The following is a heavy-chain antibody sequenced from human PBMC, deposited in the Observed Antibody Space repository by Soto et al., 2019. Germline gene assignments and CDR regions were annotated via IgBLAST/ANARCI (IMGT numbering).Heavy chain of an antibody. D-gene: IGHD4-17*01. CDR3: ARDVRSHDYGNYYSGMDV. J-gene: IGHJ6*02. Sequence: QVQLVQSGAEVNKPGASVKVSCKASGYTFTSYGISWVRQAPGQGLEWMGWISIYNGNTNYAQKLQGRVTMTTDTSTSTAYMELRSLRSDDTAVYYCARDVRSHDYGNYYSGMDVRGQGTTFTVSS. CDR2: ISIYNGNT. CDR1: GYTFTSYG. V-gene: IGHV1-18*01.